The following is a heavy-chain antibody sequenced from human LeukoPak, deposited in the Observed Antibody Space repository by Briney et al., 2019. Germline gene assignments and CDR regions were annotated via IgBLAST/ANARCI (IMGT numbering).Heavy chain of an antibody. CDR2: IYPGDFDT. J-gene: IGHJ4*02. D-gene: IGHD5-18*01. V-gene: IGHV5-51*01. CDR1: GYSFTSYW. CDR3: ARHTTKPWLLNDY. Sequence: GETLKISCKGSGYSFTSYWIGWVRQMPGKGLEWMGIIYPGDFDTRYSPSFQGQVTISADKSISTAYLQWSSLKASDTAMYYCARHTTKPWLLNDYWGQGTLVTVSS.